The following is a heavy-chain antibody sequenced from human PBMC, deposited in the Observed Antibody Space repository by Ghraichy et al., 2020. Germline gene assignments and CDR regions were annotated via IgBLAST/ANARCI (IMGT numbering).Heavy chain of an antibody. V-gene: IGHV4-34*01. J-gene: IGHJ4*02. CDR3: ARGGLNSGNYYLRSSFDY. Sequence: SQTLSLTCAVYDGSFSGYYWNWIRQPPGKGLEWIGEINHSGSTNYNPSLKSRVTISVDTSKNQFSLKLSSVTAADTAVYYCARGGLNSGNYYLRSSFDYWGQGTLVTVSS. D-gene: IGHD1-26*01. CDR1: DGSFSGYY. CDR2: INHSGST.